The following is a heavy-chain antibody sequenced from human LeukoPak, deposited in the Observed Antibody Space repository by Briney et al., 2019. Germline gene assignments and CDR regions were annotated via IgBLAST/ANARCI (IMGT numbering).Heavy chain of an antibody. V-gene: IGHV1-69*04. CDR2: IIPILGLA. Sequence: SVKVSCKASGGTFSSYTISWVRQAPGQGLEWMGRIIPILGLANYAQKFQGRVTITADKSTSTAYMELSSLRSEDTAVYYCARDTGWLQFGAFDIWGQGTMVTVSS. CDR1: GGTFSSYT. J-gene: IGHJ3*02. D-gene: IGHD5-24*01. CDR3: ARDTGWLQFGAFDI.